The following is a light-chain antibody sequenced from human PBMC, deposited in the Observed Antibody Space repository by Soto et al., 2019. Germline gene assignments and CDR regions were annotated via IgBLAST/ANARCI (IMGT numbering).Light chain of an antibody. CDR2: GAS. CDR1: QSVSSN. J-gene: IGKJ2*01. Sequence: EIVMTQSPATLSVSPGERATLSCRASQSVSSNLAWYQQKPGQAPRLLIYGASTRATGIPARFSGSGSGTEFTLTISSLQSEDFAVYYCQQYNNWPPLYTFGQGTKGDIK. CDR3: QQYNNWPPLYT. V-gene: IGKV3-15*01.